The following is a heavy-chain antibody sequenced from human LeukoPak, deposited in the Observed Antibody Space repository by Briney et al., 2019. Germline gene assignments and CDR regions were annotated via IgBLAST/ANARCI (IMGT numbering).Heavy chain of an antibody. Sequence: GGSLRLSCAASGFTFSSYAMHWVRQAPGKGLEWVAVISYDGSNKYYADSVKGRFTISRDNAKNSLYLHMNSLRAEDTAFYYCARDLVGAADWGQGTLVTVSS. CDR2: ISYDGSNK. J-gene: IGHJ4*02. V-gene: IGHV3-30-3*01. CDR3: ARDLVGAAD. CDR1: GFTFSSYA. D-gene: IGHD1-26*01.